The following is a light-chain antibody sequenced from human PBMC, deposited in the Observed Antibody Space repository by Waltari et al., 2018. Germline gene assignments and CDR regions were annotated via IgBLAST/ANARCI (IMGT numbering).Light chain of an antibody. CDR2: EVS. CDR3: SSYSSSSTYV. Sequence: QSALTQPASVSGSPGQSITISCTGTSSDVGGYKYVSWYQQPPGKAPKLMIYEVSNRPSGVSNRFSGYKAGNMAALTISGLQAEDEADYYCSSYSSSSTYVFGTGTKVTVL. J-gene: IGLJ1*01. V-gene: IGLV2-14*01. CDR1: SSDVGGYKY.